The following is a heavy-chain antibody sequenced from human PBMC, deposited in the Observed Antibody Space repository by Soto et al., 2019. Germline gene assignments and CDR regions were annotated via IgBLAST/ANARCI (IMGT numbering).Heavy chain of an antibody. V-gene: IGHV3-23*01. J-gene: IGHJ4*02. CDR3: AKNPGYYYDSTGYHFDY. CDR1: RFTFSTYA. Sequence: PGGSLRLSCAASRFTFSTYAMSWVRQAPGKGLEWVSAISYGGGTTYYADSVKGRFTISRDNSKNTLYLQMNSLRAEDTAVYYCAKNPGYYYDSTGYHFDYWGQGTLVTVSS. CDR2: ISYGGGTT. D-gene: IGHD3-22*01.